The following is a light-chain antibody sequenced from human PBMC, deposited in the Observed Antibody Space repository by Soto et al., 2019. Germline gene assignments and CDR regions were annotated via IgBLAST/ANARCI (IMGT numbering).Light chain of an antibody. V-gene: IGKV3-15*01. J-gene: IGKJ2*01. CDR1: QSVSTH. CDR3: QQYNIWDT. CDR2: ETS. Sequence: IVVTQFPASLSGSPGERATLSCRTSQSVSTHLAWFQQRPGQAPRLLIYETSTRANGVPARFTGSGSETEFTLTISSLQSEDVAVYSCQQYNIWDTFGQG.